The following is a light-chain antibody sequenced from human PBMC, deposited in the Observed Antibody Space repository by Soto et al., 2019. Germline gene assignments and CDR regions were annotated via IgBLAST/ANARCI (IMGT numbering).Light chain of an antibody. CDR1: QTIRKY. Sequence: DIQMTQSPSSLSASVGDRVTITCGASQTIRKYLNWYQQQPGKAPNLLIYTASSLQSGVPSRFRGSGSGTDFTLTINGLQPEDFATYYCQQAASFPITFGQGTRLEIK. CDR3: QQAASFPIT. CDR2: TAS. J-gene: IGKJ5*01. V-gene: IGKV1-39*01.